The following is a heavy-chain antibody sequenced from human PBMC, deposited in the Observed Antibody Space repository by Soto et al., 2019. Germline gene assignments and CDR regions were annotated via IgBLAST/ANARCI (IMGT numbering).Heavy chain of an antibody. V-gene: IGHV4-59*08. CDR3: ARQYYNWNEGYYYYMDV. CDR1: GGSISSYY. D-gene: IGHD1-1*01. Sequence: SETLSLTCTVSGGSISSYYWSWIRQPPGKGLEWIGYIYYSGSTNYNPSLKSRVTISVDTSKNQFSLKLSSVTAADTAVYYCARQYYNWNEGYYYYMDVWGKGTTVTVSS. CDR2: IYYSGST. J-gene: IGHJ6*03.